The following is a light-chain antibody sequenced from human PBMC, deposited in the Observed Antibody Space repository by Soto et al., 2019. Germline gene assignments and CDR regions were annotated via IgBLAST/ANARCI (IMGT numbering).Light chain of an antibody. Sequence: DIQMTQSPSSMSASVVDRISITCRASQSVSSYLNWYQQKPGKAPRLRIYAASHLQTGVPSRLRGTGSATHFTLTISSMQPEDSATYYCQQSYRAVTFGQGTRLEIK. CDR3: QQSYRAVT. V-gene: IGKV1-39*01. CDR1: QSVSSY. J-gene: IGKJ5*01. CDR2: AAS.